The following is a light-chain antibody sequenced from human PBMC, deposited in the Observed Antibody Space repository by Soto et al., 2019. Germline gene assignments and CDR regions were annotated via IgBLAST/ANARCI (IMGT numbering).Light chain of an antibody. V-gene: IGKV3-20*01. CDR3: QQYGSSSLS. Sequence: EIVLTQSPGTLSLSPGERATLSCRASQSVSSSFLAWYQQKPGQAPRLLIYGASRRAPGIPDTFSGSGSGTDFTLTISRLEPADFAVYYCQQYGSSSLSVGGGTKVDI. J-gene: IGKJ4*01. CDR1: QSVSSSF. CDR2: GAS.